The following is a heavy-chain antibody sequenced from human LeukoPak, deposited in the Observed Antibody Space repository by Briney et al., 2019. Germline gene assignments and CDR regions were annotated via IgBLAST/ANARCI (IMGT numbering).Heavy chain of an antibody. D-gene: IGHD6-19*01. Sequence: PGGSLRLSCAASKFPFSSSWMSWVRQAPGRGLEWVANMNPDGSVTNYVDSVKGRFTISRDNAKNSLYLQMNNLRPDDTAVYFCARDSGWSHFDYWGQGTLVTVSS. CDR2: MNPDGSVT. CDR1: KFPFSSSW. CDR3: ARDSGWSHFDY. J-gene: IGHJ4*02. V-gene: IGHV3-7*04.